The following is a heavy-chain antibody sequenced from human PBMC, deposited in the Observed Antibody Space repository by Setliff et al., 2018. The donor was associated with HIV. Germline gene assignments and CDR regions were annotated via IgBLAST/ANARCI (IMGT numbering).Heavy chain of an antibody. V-gene: IGHV4-4*09. D-gene: IGHD6-13*01. J-gene: IGHJ4*02. CDR2: IHSSGST. CDR3: ARDVGQLVFDY. Sequence: PSETLSLTCTISGGSISSYYWSWIRQPPGKGLEWIGNIHSSGSTNYNPSLKSRVTISVDTSKNQFSLKLSSVTAADTAVYYCARDVGQLVFDYWGQGTLVTVSS. CDR1: GGSISSYY.